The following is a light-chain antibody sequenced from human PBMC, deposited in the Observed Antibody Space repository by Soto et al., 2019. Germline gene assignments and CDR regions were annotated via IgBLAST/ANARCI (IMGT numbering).Light chain of an antibody. V-gene: IGLV2-14*01. CDR3: SSYAGSTFWI. CDR2: EVT. Sequence: QSALTQPASVSGSPGQSITLSCTGSGPDVGGYNYVSWYQQFPGEAPKLLIFEVTNRPSGVSDRFSASKSGNTASLIISGLQAEDEAVYYCSSYAGSTFWIFGGGTQVTVL. CDR1: GPDVGGYNY. J-gene: IGLJ3*02.